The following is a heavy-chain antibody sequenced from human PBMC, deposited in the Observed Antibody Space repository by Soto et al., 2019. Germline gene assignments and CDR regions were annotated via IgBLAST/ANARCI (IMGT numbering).Heavy chain of an antibody. J-gene: IGHJ4*02. CDR1: GYTFTSSA. CDR2: ISYDGNNK. V-gene: IGHV3-30-3*01. CDR3: AREKPSQWLSHFDH. D-gene: IGHD6-19*01. Sequence: GESLTLSCAASGYTFTSSAIHCVRQAPGKGLEWVALISYDGNNKDYADSVRGRFSIARDNSKNAVYLQMTGLRPEDTAVFFCAREKPSQWLSHFDHWGPGTQVTVSS.